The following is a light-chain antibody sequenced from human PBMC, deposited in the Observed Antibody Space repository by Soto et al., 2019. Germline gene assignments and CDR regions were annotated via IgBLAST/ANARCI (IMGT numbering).Light chain of an antibody. CDR3: SSYAGDNNFV. J-gene: IGLJ1*01. Sequence: QAALTQPPSAAGSPGQAVTISCTGTSSDSGGSNYVSLYQQHSDKAPKLMIYEVNKRPSGVPDRFSGSKSGNTASLTVSGLQAEDEADYYCSSYAGDNNFVFGSGTKVTV. V-gene: IGLV2-8*01. CDR1: SSDSGGSNY. CDR2: EVN.